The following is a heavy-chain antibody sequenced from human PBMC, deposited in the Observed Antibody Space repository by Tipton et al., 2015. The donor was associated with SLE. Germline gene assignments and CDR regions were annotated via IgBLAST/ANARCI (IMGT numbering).Heavy chain of an antibody. J-gene: IGHJ4*02. CDR2: IKWNGGTV. CDR3: TRAASIAASPDY. D-gene: IGHD6-6*01. V-gene: IGHV3-9*01. Sequence: SLRLSCTTSGFTFDDYALHWVRQAPGKGLEWVAGIKWNGGTVVYADSVKGRFTISRDNAKNSLYLQMNSLRGEDTAVYFCTRAASIAASPDYWGPGTLVTVSS. CDR1: GFTFDDYA.